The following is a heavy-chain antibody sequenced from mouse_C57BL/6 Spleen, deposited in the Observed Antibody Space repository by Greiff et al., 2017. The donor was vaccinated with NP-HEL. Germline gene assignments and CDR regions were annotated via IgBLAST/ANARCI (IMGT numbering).Heavy chain of an antibody. D-gene: IGHD1-1*01. V-gene: IGHV1-85*01. Sequence: QVQLKESGAELVKPGASVKLSCKASGYTFTSYDINWVKQRPGQGLEWIGWIYPRDGSTKYNEKFKGKATLTVDTSSSTAYMELHSLTSEDSAVYFCARRGTTVLDYWGQGTTLTVSS. CDR3: ARRGTTVLDY. CDR2: IYPRDGST. J-gene: IGHJ2*01. CDR1: GYTFTSYD.